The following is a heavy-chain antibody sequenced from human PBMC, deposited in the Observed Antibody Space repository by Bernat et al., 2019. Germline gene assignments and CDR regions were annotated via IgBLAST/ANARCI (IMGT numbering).Heavy chain of an antibody. Sequence: QVQLVQSGAEVKKPGASVKVSCKASGYTFTGYYMHWVRQAPGQGLEWMGWINPNSDGTNYAQKFQGWVTMTRDTSISTAYMELSRLRSDDTAVYYCARGGVLRYFDWLFYFDYWGQGTLVTVSS. D-gene: IGHD3-9*01. V-gene: IGHV1-2*04. J-gene: IGHJ4*02. CDR3: ARGGVLRYFDWLFYFDY. CDR1: GYTFTGYY. CDR2: INPNSDGT.